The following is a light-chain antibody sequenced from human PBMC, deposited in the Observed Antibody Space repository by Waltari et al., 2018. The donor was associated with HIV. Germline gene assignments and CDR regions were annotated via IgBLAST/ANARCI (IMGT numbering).Light chain of an antibody. CDR1: QSILSTAGNRHY. CDR3: QQYYDTPYT. Sequence: DIVVTQSPDSLAVSLGERATINCKSSQSILSTAGNRHYLAWYQQRPGQAPNLLIYWASTLEAGVPDRFSGSGSGTDFTLTSKSLQAEDVAVYYCQQYYDTPYTFGQGTKLDI. J-gene: IGKJ2*01. CDR2: WAS. V-gene: IGKV4-1*01.